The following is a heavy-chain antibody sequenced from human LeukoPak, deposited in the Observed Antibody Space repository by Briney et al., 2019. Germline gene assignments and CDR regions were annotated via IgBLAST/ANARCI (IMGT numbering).Heavy chain of an antibody. CDR1: GSTFDDYA. V-gene: IGHV3-9*03. J-gene: IGHJ4*02. CDR2: ISWNSGSI. CDR3: AKEGGPDRSGRQGDYFDY. D-gene: IGHD3-22*01. Sequence: PGGSLRLSCAASGSTFDDYAMHWVRQAPGKGLEWVSGISWNSGSIGYADSVKGRFTISRDNAKNSVYLQVDSLRTEDMALYYCAKEGGPDRSGRQGDYFDYWGQGTLVTVSS.